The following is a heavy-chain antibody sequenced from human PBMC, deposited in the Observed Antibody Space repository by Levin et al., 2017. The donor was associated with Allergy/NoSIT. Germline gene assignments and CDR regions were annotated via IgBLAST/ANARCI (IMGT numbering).Heavy chain of an antibody. Sequence: SPTLSLTCTVSGGSISSYYWSWIRQPPGKGLEWIGYIYYSGSTNYNPSLKSRVTISVDTSKNQFSLKLSSVTAADTAVYYCARHPSGSYYTLDYWGQGTLVTVSS. CDR1: GGSISSYY. CDR2: IYYSGST. CDR3: ARHPSGSYYTLDY. J-gene: IGHJ4*02. D-gene: IGHD3-10*01. V-gene: IGHV4-59*08.